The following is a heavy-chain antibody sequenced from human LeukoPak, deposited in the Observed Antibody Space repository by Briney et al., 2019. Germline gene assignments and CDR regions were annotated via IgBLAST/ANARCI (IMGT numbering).Heavy chain of an antibody. J-gene: IGHJ5*02. V-gene: IGHV4-39*01. Sequence: SETLSLTCTVSGGSIGNSGYYWGWIRQPPGKGLEWIGSVYYSGSTYYNPSLKSRVTISVDPSENQFSLKLSSVSAADTAVYYCASLGVGALGSWGQGTLVTVSS. CDR2: VYYSGST. CDR1: GGSIGNSGYY. CDR3: ASLGVGALGS. D-gene: IGHD1-26*01.